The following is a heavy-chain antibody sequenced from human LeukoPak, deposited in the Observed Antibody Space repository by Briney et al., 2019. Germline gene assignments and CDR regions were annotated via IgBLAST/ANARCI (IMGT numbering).Heavy chain of an antibody. V-gene: IGHV3-53*01. J-gene: IGHJ4*02. Sequence: PGGSLRLSCAASGFTFSRYWMSWVRQAPGKGLEWVSVIYSGGSTYYADSVKGRFTISRDNSKNTLYLQMNSLRAEDTAVYYCARDSRSSGWFDYWGQGTLVTVSS. CDR3: ARDSRSSGWFDY. D-gene: IGHD6-19*01. CDR2: IYSGGST. CDR1: GFTFSRYW.